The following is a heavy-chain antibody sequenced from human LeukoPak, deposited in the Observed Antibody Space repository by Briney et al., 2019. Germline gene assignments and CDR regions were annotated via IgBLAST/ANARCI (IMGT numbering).Heavy chain of an antibody. D-gene: IGHD3-10*01. CDR2: MNPNSGNT. CDR3: ARYFYGSETFDP. Sequence: ASVKVSCKTSGYTFTSYDINWVRQATGQGLEWMGWMNPNSGNTGYAQKFQGRVTMTRNTSISTAYMELSSLRSEDTAVYYCARYFYGSETFDPWGQGTLVTVSS. J-gene: IGHJ5*02. V-gene: IGHV1-8*01. CDR1: GYTFTSYD.